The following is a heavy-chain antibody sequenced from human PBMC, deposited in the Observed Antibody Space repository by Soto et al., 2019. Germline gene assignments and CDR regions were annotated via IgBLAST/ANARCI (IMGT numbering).Heavy chain of an antibody. CDR2: IYPGDSDT. D-gene: IGHD5-12*01. V-gene: IGHV5-51*01. CDR3: ARCRIFFVTPAQGSGYDSSPNWFDP. J-gene: IGHJ5*02. CDR1: GYSFTSYW. Sequence: LGESLKISCKGSGYSFTSYWIGWVRQMPGKGLEWMGIIYPGDSDTRYSPSFQGQVTISADKSISTAYLQWSSLKASDTAMYYCARCRIFFVTPAQGSGYDSSPNWFDPWGQGTLVTVSS.